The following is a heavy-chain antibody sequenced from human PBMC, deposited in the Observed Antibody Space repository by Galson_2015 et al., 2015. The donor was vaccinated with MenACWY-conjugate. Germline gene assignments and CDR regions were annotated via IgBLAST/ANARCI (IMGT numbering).Heavy chain of an antibody. CDR3: VKVSGLRLYWYFDL. V-gene: IGHV3-53*05. CDR1: GFTVSSNY. J-gene: IGHJ2*01. Sequence: SLRLSCAASGFTVSSNYMSWVRQAPGKGLEWVSVIYSGGSTYYADSVKGRFTISRDNSKNTLYLQMSSLRAEDTAVYYCVKVSGLRLYWYFDLWGRGTLVTVSS. CDR2: IYSGGST. D-gene: IGHD5-12*01.